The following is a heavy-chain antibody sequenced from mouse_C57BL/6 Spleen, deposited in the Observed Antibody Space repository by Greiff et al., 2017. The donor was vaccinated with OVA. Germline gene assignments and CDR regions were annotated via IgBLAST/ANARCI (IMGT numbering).Heavy chain of an antibody. Sequence: EVMLVESGGGLVKPGGSLKLSCAASGFTFSDYGMHWVRQAPEKGLEWVAYISSGSSTIYYADTVKGRFTISRDNAKNTLFLQMTSLRSEDTAMYYCARGGSGSNYPFAYWGQGTLVTVSA. CDR2: ISSGSSTI. J-gene: IGHJ3*01. D-gene: IGHD2-5*01. CDR3: ARGGSGSNYPFAY. CDR1: GFTFSDYG. V-gene: IGHV5-17*01.